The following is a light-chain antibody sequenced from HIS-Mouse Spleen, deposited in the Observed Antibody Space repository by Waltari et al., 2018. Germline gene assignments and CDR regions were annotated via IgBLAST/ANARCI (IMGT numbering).Light chain of an antibody. CDR1: QGISSY. CDR3: QQYYSYRFT. J-gene: IGKJ3*01. Sequence: AIRMTQSPSSFSASTGDRVTITCRASQGISSYLAWYQQKPGKAHKLLIYAASTLQSGVPSRFSGSGSGTDFTLTISCLQSEDFATYYCQQYYSYRFTFGPGTKVDIK. V-gene: IGKV1-8*01. CDR2: AAS.